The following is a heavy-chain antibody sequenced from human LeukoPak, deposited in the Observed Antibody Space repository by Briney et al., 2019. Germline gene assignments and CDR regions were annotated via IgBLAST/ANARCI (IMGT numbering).Heavy chain of an antibody. J-gene: IGHJ4*02. V-gene: IGHV3-74*01. D-gene: IGHD3-16*01. Sequence: GGSLRLSCAASGFTFSSYWMHWVRQAPGKGLVWVSRINSDGSSTSYADSVKGRFTISRDNAKNTLYLQMNSLRADDTAVYYCARGVRFSDPGDDWGQGTLVTVSS. CDR2: INSDGSST. CDR1: GFTFSSYW. CDR3: ARGVRFSDPGDD.